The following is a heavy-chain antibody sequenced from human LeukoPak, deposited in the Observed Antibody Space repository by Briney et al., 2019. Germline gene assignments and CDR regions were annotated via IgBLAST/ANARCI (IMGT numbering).Heavy chain of an antibody. CDR1: GYTFSNFG. CDR3: ARDGTGTDDY. V-gene: IGHV1-18*01. CDR2: ISGNNDNP. D-gene: IGHD3/OR15-3a*01. Sequence: ASVKVSCKASGYTFSNFGINWVRQAPGQGLEWMGWISGNNDNPNYGQKFQGRFTVTTDSSTNTAYMELRNLRLDDTAVYYCARDGTGTDDYWGQGTLVTVSS. J-gene: IGHJ4*02.